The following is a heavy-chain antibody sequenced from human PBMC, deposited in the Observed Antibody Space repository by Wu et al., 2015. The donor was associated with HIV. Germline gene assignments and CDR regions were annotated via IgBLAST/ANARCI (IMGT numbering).Heavy chain of an antibody. CDR3: ARDAAAAGTTTDPNSVPTPWGPTGNP. Sequence: QVQLVQSGAEVKKPGSSVKVSCKASGGTFSSYAISWVRQAPGQGLEWMGGIIPIFGTANYAQKFQGRVTITTDESTSTAYMELSSLRSEDTAVYYCARDAAAAGTTTDPNSVPTPWGPTGNPWV. CDR1: GGTFSSYA. V-gene: IGHV1-69*05. D-gene: IGHD6-13*01. CDR2: IIPIFGTA. J-gene: IGHJ5*02.